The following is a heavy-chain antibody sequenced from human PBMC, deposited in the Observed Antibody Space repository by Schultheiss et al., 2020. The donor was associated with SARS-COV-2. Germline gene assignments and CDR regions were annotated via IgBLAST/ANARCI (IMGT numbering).Heavy chain of an antibody. J-gene: IGHJ4*02. V-gene: IGHV3-23*01. CDR3: AGAVGTSASLIDY. Sequence: GGSLRLSCAASGFTFNSYVMSWVRQAPGKGLEWVSTISGSGGSTYYADSVKGRFTISRDNAENRLYLQMNSLRAEDTAVYYCAGAVGTSASLIDYWGQGTLVTVSS. CDR1: GFTFNSYV. D-gene: IGHD2-2*01. CDR2: ISGSGGST.